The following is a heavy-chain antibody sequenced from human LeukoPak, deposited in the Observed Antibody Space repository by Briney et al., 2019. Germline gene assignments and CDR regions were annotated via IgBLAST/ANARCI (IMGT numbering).Heavy chain of an antibody. J-gene: IGHJ4*02. CDR1: GFTVSSSH. V-gene: IGHV3-66*01. D-gene: IGHD1-1*01. Sequence: GGSLRLSCAASGFTVSSSHMTWVRQAPGKGLECVSLIYSGGSTYYSDSVKGRFTISRDNSKNTLYLHMNSLRAEDTAVYYCARGQSNYPYWGQGTLVTVSS. CDR2: IYSGGST. CDR3: ARGQSNYPY.